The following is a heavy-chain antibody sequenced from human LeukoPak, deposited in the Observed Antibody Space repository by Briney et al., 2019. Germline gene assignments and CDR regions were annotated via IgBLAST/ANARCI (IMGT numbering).Heavy chain of an antibody. J-gene: IGHJ3*02. D-gene: IGHD5-24*01. V-gene: IGHV4-59*08. Sequence: SETLSLTCTVSGGSISSYYWSWIRQPPGKGLEWIGYIYHSGSTNYNPSLKSRVTISVDTSKNQFSLKLSSVTAADTAVYYCARHLTLYGSRAFDIWGQGTMVTVSS. CDR2: IYHSGST. CDR3: ARHLTLYGSRAFDI. CDR1: GGSISSYY.